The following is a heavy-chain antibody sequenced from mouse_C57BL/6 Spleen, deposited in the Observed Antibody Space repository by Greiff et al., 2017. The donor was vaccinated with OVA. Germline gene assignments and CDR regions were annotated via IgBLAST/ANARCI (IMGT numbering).Heavy chain of an antibody. CDR1: GFTFSDYY. CDR3: ARQITTVVATGAMDY. D-gene: IGHD1-1*01. V-gene: IGHV5-12*01. CDR2: ISNGGGST. Sequence: EVQGVESGGGLVQPGGSLKLSCAASGFTFSDYYMYWVRQTPEKRLEWVAYISNGGGSTYYPDTVKGRFTISRDNAKNTLYLQMSRLKSEDTAMYYCARQITTVVATGAMDYWGQGTSVTVSS. J-gene: IGHJ4*01.